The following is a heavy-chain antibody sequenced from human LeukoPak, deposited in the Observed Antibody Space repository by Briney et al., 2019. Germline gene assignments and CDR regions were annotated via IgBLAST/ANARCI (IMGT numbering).Heavy chain of an antibody. CDR3: ARDRFGGSCYES. Sequence: GGSLRLSCTASGFTFNNHYMTWVRLAPGKGLEWVANIKQDGSETFYLDSVKGRFTISRDNAKNSLYLQMNDVRAEDTAVYFCARDRFGGSCYESWGQGTLVTVTS. CDR1: GFTFNNHY. CDR2: IKQDGSET. J-gene: IGHJ5*02. D-gene: IGHD3-10*01. V-gene: IGHV3-7*04.